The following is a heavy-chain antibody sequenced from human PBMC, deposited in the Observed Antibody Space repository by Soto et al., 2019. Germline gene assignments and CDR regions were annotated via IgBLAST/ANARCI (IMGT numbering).Heavy chain of an antibody. CDR2: IRPHNGNT. V-gene: IGHV1-18*01. CDR1: GYTFNTYF. Sequence: HVQLVQSGGELKKRGASVKVSCNTSGYTFNTYFITWVRQAPGQALEWMGWIRPHNGNTNYAEKFQGRVTMTADTITKTAYMELRNLRIDDTAVYYCARDTGNSFDYWGQGTPVTVSS. J-gene: IGHJ4*02. CDR3: ARDTGNSFDY.